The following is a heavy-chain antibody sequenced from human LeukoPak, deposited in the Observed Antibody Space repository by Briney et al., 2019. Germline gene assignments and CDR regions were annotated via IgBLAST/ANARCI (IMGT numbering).Heavy chain of an antibody. D-gene: IGHD1-14*01. CDR2: IKSKTDGGTT. J-gene: IGHJ3*02. Sequence: PGGSLRLSCAASGFTFSKDWMTWVRQAPGRGLEWVGRIKSKTDGGTTDDAAPVKGRFTVSRDDSKNTLYLQMNSLKTEDTAVYYCTTYNDRDAFDIWGRGTMVTVSS. V-gene: IGHV3-15*01. CDR1: GFTFSKDW. CDR3: TTYNDRDAFDI.